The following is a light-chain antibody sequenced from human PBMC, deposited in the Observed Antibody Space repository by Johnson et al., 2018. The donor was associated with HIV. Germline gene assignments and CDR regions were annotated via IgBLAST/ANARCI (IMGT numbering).Light chain of an antibody. CDR1: SSNIGDNY. Sequence: QSVLTQPPSVSAAPGQKVTISRSGSSSNIGDNYVSWYQQLPGTAPKLLIYDNNKRPSGIPDRFSGSKSGTSATLGITGLQTGDEADYYCGTWDSSLSAYVFGTGTKVTV. J-gene: IGLJ1*01. V-gene: IGLV1-51*01. CDR2: DNN. CDR3: GTWDSSLSAYV.